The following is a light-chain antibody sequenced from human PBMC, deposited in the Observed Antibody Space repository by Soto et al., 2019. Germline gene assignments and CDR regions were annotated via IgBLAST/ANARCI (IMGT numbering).Light chain of an antibody. CDR1: QSVSSY. Sequence: EIVMTQSPAALSVSPGERAAVSCRASQSVSSYVAWYQQKPGQAPRLLIYDASNRATGIPARFSGSGSGTDFTLTISSLEPEDFAVYYCQQRSNWPLFTFGGGTKVDI. CDR3: QQRSNWPLFT. CDR2: DAS. J-gene: IGKJ4*01. V-gene: IGKV3-11*01.